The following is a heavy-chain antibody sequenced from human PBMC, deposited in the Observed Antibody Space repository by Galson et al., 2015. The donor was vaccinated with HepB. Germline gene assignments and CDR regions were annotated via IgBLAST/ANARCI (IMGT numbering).Heavy chain of an antibody. D-gene: IGHD5/OR15-5a*01. V-gene: IGHV4-4*02. J-gene: IGHJ6*02. CDR1: GGSISSSNW. CDR3: ARASLRYYYYYGMDV. CDR2: IYHSGST. Sequence: ETLSLTCAVSGGSISSSNWWSWVRQPPGKGLEWIGEIYHSGSTNYNPSLKSRVTISVDTSKNQFSLKLSSVTAADTAVYYCARASLRYYYYYGMDVWGQGTTVTVSS.